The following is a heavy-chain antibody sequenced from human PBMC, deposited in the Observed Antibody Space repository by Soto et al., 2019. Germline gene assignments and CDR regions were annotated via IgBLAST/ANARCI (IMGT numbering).Heavy chain of an antibody. CDR1: GFTFSSYA. Sequence: ESGGGVVQPGRSLRLSCAASGFTFSSYAMHWVRQAPGKGLEWVAVISYDGSNKYYADSVKGRFTISRDNSKNTLYLQMNSLRAEDTAVYYCARETAKVVGYWGQGTLVTVSS. J-gene: IGHJ4*02. V-gene: IGHV3-30-3*01. CDR2: ISYDGSNK. CDR3: ARETAKVVGY. D-gene: IGHD6-25*01.